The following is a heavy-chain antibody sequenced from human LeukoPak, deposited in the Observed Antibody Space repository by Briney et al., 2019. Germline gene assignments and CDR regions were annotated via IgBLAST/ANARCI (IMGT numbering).Heavy chain of an antibody. V-gene: IGHV3-30-3*01. CDR3: ARDEGGSSCFDY. CDR1: GFTFSSYA. CDR2: ISYDGSNK. D-gene: IGHD6-13*01. Sequence: GGSLRLSCAASGFTFSSYAMHWVRQAPGKGLGWVAVISYDGSNKYYADSVKGRFTISSDNSKNTLYLQMNSLRAEDTAVYYCARDEGGSSCFDYWGQGTLVTVSS. J-gene: IGHJ4*02.